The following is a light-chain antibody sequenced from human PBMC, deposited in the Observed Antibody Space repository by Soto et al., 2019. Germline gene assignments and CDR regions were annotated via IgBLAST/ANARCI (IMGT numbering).Light chain of an antibody. J-gene: IGKJ2*01. CDR3: NQSGSSPRA. Sequence: EFVVTQSPGTLSLSPVERATLSCRTSQRISSSSLAWYQHKPGQGPRLLIFATSRRATGIPDRFSGSGSGTDITLTISRLGPEDFAVYYCNQSGSSPRAFGQGTKLEIK. CDR1: QRISSSS. V-gene: IGKV3-20*01. CDR2: ATS.